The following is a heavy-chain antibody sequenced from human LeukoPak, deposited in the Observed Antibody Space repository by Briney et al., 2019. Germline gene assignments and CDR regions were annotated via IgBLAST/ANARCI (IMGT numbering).Heavy chain of an antibody. Sequence: PGGSLRLSCAASGFTLSSYAMHWVRQAPGKGLEWVADISYDGSNKFYARSVKGRSIISRDNSKNTLYVQMSSLRTEDTAVYYCARGPSAYTSEFDFWGQGTLVTVSS. CDR1: GFTLSSYA. CDR2: ISYDGSNK. CDR3: ARGPSAYTSEFDF. J-gene: IGHJ4*02. V-gene: IGHV3-30-3*01. D-gene: IGHD2-21*01.